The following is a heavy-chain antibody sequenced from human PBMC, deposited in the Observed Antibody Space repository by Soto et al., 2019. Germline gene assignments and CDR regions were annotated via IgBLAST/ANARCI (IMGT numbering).Heavy chain of an antibody. Sequence: PSETTSLTCAVYGGSVSGYYWSWIRQPPGKGLEWIGEINHSGSTNYNPSLKSRVTISVDTSKNQFSLKLSSVTAADTAVYYCARAKTRSGYDWGPGYYYYYMDVWGKGTTVTVSS. D-gene: IGHD5-12*01. CDR3: ARAKTRSGYDWGPGYYYYYMDV. CDR2: INHSGST. J-gene: IGHJ6*03. V-gene: IGHV4-34*01. CDR1: GGSVSGYY.